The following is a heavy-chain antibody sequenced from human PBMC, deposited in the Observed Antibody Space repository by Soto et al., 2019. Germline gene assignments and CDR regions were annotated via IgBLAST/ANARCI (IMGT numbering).Heavy chain of an antibody. V-gene: IGHV3-53*04. CDR3: ASGGSAGY. CDR1: GITVSSSY. CDR2: SYSGGDT. J-gene: IGHJ4*02. D-gene: IGHD3-16*01. Sequence: EVQLVESGGGLVQPGGTLRLSCAASGITVSSSYMSWVRQAPGKGLEWVSVSYSGGDTNYADSVKGRFTISRHSSKNTLYLQMNSLRSEDTAVYYCASGGSAGYWGQGTLVTVSS.